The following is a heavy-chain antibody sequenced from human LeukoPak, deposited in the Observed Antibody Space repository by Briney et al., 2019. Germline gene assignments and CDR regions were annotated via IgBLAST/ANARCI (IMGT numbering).Heavy chain of an antibody. Sequence: SETLSLTCSVSGITPFHWSWIRQTPGKGLEWIGHITFTGNTNYNPSLKSRVTISEDTSKNQLSLKLSSVTAADTAVYYCARAAVTTSRYFQHWGQGTLVTVSS. J-gene: IGHJ1*01. V-gene: IGHV4-59*01. CDR2: ITFTGNT. CDR1: GITPFH. CDR3: ARAAVTTSRYFQH. D-gene: IGHD4-17*01.